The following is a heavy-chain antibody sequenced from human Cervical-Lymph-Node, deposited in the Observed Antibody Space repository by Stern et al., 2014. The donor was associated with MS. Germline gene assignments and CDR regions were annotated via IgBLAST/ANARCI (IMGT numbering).Heavy chain of an antibody. CDR2: INPSGGTT. J-gene: IGHJ6*02. Sequence: QVQLVQSGAEVKKPGASVKVSCKAYGYTFTSYYMHWVRQAPGQGLAWMGIINPSGGTTSHAQKFQGRVTMTRDTSTSTVYMELSSLRSEDTAVYYCAREVAGHRLGMMDVWGQGTTVTVSS. V-gene: IGHV1-46*01. CDR3: AREVAGHRLGMMDV. CDR1: GYTFTSYY. D-gene: IGHD6-19*01.